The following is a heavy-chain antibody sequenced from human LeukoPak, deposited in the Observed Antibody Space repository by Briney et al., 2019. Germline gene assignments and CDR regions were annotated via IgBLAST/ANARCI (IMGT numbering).Heavy chain of an antibody. CDR2: ISSSSSYI. J-gene: IGHJ4*02. D-gene: IGHD2-15*01. CDR3: ARVGVAAPFDY. V-gene: IGHV3-21*01. Sequence: GGSLRLSCAASGFTFSSYSMIWVRQAPGKGLEWVSSISSSSSYIYYADSVKGRFTISRDNAKNSLYLQMNSLRAEDTAVYYCARVGVAAPFDYWGQGTLVTVSS. CDR1: GFTFSSYS.